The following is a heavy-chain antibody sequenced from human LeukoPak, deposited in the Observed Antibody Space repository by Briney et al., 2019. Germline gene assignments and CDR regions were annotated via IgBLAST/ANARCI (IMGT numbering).Heavy chain of an antibody. J-gene: IGHJ4*02. D-gene: IGHD3-22*01. CDR3: ARERYYDSSLGY. CDR1: GFTFSSYA. V-gene: IGHV3-30-3*01. CDR2: ISYDGSNK. Sequence: GGSLRLSCAASGFTFSSYAMSWVRQAPGKGLEWVAVISYDGSNKYYADSVKGRFTISRDNSKNTLYLQMNSLRAEDTAVYYCARERYYDSSLGYWGQGTLVTVSS.